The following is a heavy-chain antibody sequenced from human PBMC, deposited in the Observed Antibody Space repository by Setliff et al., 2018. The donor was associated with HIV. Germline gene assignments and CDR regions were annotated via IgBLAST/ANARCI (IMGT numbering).Heavy chain of an antibody. CDR2: IHPSGGST. Sequence: ASVKVSCKASGHTFTSYYIQWVRQAPGQGLEWMGLIHPSGGSTSYAQSFQDRVTMTRDTSTGTVYMGLSSLRSEDTAVYYCARVRYWSGGSCYGVEYWFDPWGQGTLVTVSS. V-gene: IGHV1-46*01. CDR3: ARVRYWSGGSCYGVEYWFDP. D-gene: IGHD2-15*01. J-gene: IGHJ5*02. CDR1: GHTFTSYY.